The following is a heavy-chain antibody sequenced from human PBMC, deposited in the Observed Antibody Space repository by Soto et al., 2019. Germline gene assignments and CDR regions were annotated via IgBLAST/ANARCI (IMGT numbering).Heavy chain of an antibody. D-gene: IGHD1-7*01. Sequence: QVQLQQWGAGLLKPSETLSLTCAVYGGSFSGYYWSWIRQPPGKGLEWIGEINHSGSTNYNPSLKSRVTISVDTSKNQVSLKLSSVTAADTAVYYCARRNYRDYFDYWGQGTLVTVSS. J-gene: IGHJ4*02. CDR3: ARRNYRDYFDY. CDR2: INHSGST. CDR1: GGSFSGYY. V-gene: IGHV4-34*01.